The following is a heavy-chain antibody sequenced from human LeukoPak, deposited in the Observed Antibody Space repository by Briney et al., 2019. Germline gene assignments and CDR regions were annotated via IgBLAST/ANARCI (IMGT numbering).Heavy chain of an antibody. CDR1: GFTFDDYC. J-gene: IGHJ1*01. Sequence: GGSLRLSCAASGFTFDDYCMSWVRQAPGKGLEWVSGINWNGGSTGYADSVKGRFTISRDNAKNSLYLQMNSLRAGDTAVYYCASSPYCSTTSCYLGYFQHWGQGTLVTVSS. D-gene: IGHD2-2*01. CDR3: ASSPYCSTTSCYLGYFQH. CDR2: INWNGGST. V-gene: IGHV3-20*04.